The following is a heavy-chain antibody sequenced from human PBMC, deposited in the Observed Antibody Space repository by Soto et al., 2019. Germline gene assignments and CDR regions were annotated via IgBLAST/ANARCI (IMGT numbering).Heavy chain of an antibody. CDR2: IYATGTT. V-gene: IGHV4-4*07. CDR3: VRDGTKTLRDWFDP. J-gene: IGHJ5*02. Sequence: SETLSLTCTASGASISGFYWSWIRKSAGKGLEWIGRIYATGTTDYNPSLKSRVMMSVDTSKKQFSLKLRFVTAADTAVYYCVRDGTKTLRDWFDPCGQGISVTVSS. D-gene: IGHD1-1*01. CDR1: GASISGFY.